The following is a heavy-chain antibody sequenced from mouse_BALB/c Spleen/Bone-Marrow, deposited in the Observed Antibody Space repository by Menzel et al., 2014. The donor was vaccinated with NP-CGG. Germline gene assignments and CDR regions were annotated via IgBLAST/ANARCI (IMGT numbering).Heavy chain of an antibody. V-gene: IGHV14-3*02. Sequence: VHVKQSGAELVKPGVSVKLSCTASGFNIKDTYMHWVKQRPEQGLEWIGRIDTANGHTKYDPKFQGKATITADTSSNTAYLQLSSLTSEDTAVYYCARYGNGLMDYWGQGTSVTVSS. CDR2: IDTANGHT. CDR3: ARYGNGLMDY. J-gene: IGHJ4*01. D-gene: IGHD2-1*01. CDR1: GFNIKDTY.